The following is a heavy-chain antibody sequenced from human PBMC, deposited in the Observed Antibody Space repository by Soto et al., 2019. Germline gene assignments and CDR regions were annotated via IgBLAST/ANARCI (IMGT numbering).Heavy chain of an antibody. CDR3: ERNWNWNYPHYYYGMDV. J-gene: IGHJ6*02. CDR1: GYSFTSYW. Sequence: PGESLKISCNGSGYSFTSYWIGWVRQMPGKGLEWMGIIYPGDSDTRYSPSFQGQVTISADKSISTAYLQWSSLKASDTAMYYCERNWNWNYPHYYYGMDVWGQGTTVTVSS. D-gene: IGHD1-7*01. CDR2: IYPGDSDT. V-gene: IGHV5-51*01.